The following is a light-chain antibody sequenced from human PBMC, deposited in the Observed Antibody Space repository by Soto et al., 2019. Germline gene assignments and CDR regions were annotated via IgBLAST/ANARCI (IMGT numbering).Light chain of an antibody. CDR2: GAS. CDR1: QSVSSSY. J-gene: IGKJ1*01. Sequence: XXPGERATLSCRASQSVSSSYLAWYQQKPGQAPRLLIYGASSRATGIPDRFSGSGSGTDFTLTISRREPEDFAVYYCQQYGSSPTWTFGQGTKVEIK. CDR3: QQYGSSPTWT. V-gene: IGKV3-20*01.